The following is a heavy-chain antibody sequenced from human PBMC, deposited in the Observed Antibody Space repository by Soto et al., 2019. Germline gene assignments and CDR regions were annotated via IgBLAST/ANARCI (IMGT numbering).Heavy chain of an antibody. CDR1: GFSFTKYA. Sequence: TGGSLRLSCAASGFSFTKYAMSWVLQAPWKGLEWVSYVNNGGTRTDYADSVKGRFTISRDDSKNVLYLQMNSLRAEDTAVYYCAKLSPSRTYYYSGMDVWGQGTPVTVSS. CDR2: VNNGGTRT. J-gene: IGHJ6*02. CDR3: AKLSPSRTYYYSGMDV. D-gene: IGHD2-2*01. V-gene: IGHV3-23*01.